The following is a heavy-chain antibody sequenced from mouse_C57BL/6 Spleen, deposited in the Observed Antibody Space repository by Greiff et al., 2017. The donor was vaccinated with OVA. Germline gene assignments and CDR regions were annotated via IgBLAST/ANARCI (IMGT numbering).Heavy chain of an antibody. CDR2: IDPSDSYT. V-gene: IGHV1-50*01. J-gene: IGHJ4*01. CDR3: ARRGAYYGNYVGYYAMDY. D-gene: IGHD2-10*01. CDR1: GYTFTSYW. Sequence: QVQLQQPGAELVKPGASVKLSCKASGYTFTSYWMQWVKQRPGQGLEWIGEIDPSDSYTNYNQKFKGKATLTVDTSSSTAYMQLSSLTSEDSAVDYCARRGAYYGNYVGYYAMDYWGQGTSVTVSS.